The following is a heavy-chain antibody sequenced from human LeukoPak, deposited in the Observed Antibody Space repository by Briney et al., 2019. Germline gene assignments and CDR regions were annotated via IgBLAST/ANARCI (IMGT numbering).Heavy chain of an antibody. Sequence: ASVNVSCKASGGTFSSYAISWVRQAPGQGLEWMGGIIPIFGTANYAQKFQGRVTITTDESTSTAYMELSSLRSEDTAVYYCARGLEEWELKYWGQGTLVTVSS. V-gene: IGHV1-69*05. CDR1: GGTFSSYA. CDR3: ARGLEEWELKY. CDR2: IIPIFGTA. D-gene: IGHD1-26*01. J-gene: IGHJ4*02.